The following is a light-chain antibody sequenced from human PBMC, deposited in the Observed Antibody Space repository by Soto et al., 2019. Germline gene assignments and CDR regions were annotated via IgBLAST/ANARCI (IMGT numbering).Light chain of an antibody. V-gene: IGLV1-40*01. CDR2: TNN. CDR1: SSNIGAGYD. Sequence: QSVLTQPPSVSGAPGQRVTISCTGRSSNIGAGYDVHWYMQLPGTAPKLLVYTNNNRPSGVPDRFSGSKSGTSASLAITGLQAEDEADYYCQSYDSRLSAYVFGTGTKVTVL. J-gene: IGLJ1*01. CDR3: QSYDSRLSAYV.